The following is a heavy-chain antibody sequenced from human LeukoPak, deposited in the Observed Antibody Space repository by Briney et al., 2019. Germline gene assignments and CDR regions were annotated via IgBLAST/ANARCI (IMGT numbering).Heavy chain of an antibody. D-gene: IGHD2-15*01. J-gene: IGHJ5*02. CDR1: GYTFTGYY. Sequence: ASVKVSCKTSGYTFTGYYMHWVRQAPGQGLEWMGWINPNSGGTNYAQKFQGRVTMTRNTSISTAYMELSSLRSEDTAVYYCARAYGYCSGGSCYSFPRWFDPWGQGTLVTVSS. CDR3: ARAYGYCSGGSCYSFPRWFDP. CDR2: INPNSGGT. V-gene: IGHV1-2*02.